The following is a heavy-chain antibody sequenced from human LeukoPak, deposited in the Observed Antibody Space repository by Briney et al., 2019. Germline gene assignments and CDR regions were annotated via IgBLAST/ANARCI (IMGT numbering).Heavy chain of an antibody. CDR2: IYTSGST. CDR1: GYSIGSDYY. J-gene: IGHJ4*02. Sequence: SETLSLTCTVSGYSIGSDYYWGWIRQPPGKGLEWIGYIYTSGSTNYNPSLKSRVTISVDTSKNQFSLKLSSVIAADTAVYFCARQNYEANTFDYWGQGTLVTVSS. CDR3: ARQNYEANTFDY. D-gene: IGHD1-7*01. V-gene: IGHV4-4*09.